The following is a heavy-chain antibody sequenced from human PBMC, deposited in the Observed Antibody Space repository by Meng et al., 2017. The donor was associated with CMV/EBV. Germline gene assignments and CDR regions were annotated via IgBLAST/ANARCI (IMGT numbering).Heavy chain of an antibody. CDR2: IYTSGST. V-gene: IGHV4-61*02. CDR1: GGSISSGSYD. CDR3: ARVRGGRIDY. J-gene: IGHJ4*02. Sequence: QLQLQESGPGLRKPSQTLSPTCTVSGGSISSGSYDWSWIRQPAGKGLEWIGRIYTSGSTNYNPSLKSRVTISVDTSKNQFSLKLSSVTAADTAVYYCARVRGGRIDYWGQGTLVTVSS.